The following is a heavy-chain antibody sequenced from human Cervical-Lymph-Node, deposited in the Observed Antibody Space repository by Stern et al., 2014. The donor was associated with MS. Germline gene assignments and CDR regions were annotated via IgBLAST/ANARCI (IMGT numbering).Heavy chain of an antibody. J-gene: IGHJ5*02. D-gene: IGHD2-2*01. CDR1: GFTFSNYT. CDR3: ARAAAIGVNWFDP. Sequence: VQLVESGGGLVKPGGSLRLSCATSGFTFSNYTMNWVRQAPGKGLEWLSSISSGSTYLFYADSVQGRVSIFRNNAKNSMYLQMNSLRAEDTALYYCARAAAIGVNWFDPWGQGTLVTVSS. CDR2: ISSGSTYL. V-gene: IGHV3-21*01.